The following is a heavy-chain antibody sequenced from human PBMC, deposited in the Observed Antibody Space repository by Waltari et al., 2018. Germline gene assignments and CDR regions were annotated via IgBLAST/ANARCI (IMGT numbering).Heavy chain of an antibody. CDR3: ARGRAAAGSYYFDY. CDR2: IYSGGST. D-gene: IGHD6-13*01. Sequence: EVQLVESGGGLIQPGGSLGLSCDASGFTVRSTSMTWVRQAPGKGLEWVSVIYSGGSTYYADSVKGRFTISRDNSKNTLYLQMDSLRAEDTAVYYCARGRAAAGSYYFDYWGQGTLVTVSS. V-gene: IGHV3-53*01. CDR1: GFTVRSTS. J-gene: IGHJ4*02.